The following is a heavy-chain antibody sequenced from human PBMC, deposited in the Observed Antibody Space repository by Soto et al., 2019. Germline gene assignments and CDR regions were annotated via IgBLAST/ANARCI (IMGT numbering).Heavy chain of an antibody. CDR3: AADLDGSGSYPN. V-gene: IGHV1-58*01. CDR2: IVVGSGNT. D-gene: IGHD3-10*01. Sequence: GASVNVSCKASGFTFTSSAVQWVRQARGQRLEWIGWIVVGSGNTNYAQKFQERVTITRDMSTSTAYMELSSLRSEDTAVYYCAADLDGSGSYPNWGQGTLVTVSS. J-gene: IGHJ4*02. CDR1: GFTFTSSA.